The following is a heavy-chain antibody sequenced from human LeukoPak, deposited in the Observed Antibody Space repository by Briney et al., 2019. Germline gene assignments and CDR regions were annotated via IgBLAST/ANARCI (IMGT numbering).Heavy chain of an antibody. Sequence: PGGSLRLSCAASGFTFSSYAMSWVRQAPGKGLEWVSAISGSGGSTYYADSVKGRLTISRDNSKNTLYLQMNSLRAEDTAVYYCAKVQTSDYDFWSGYYGWDYWGQGTLVTVSS. CDR2: ISGSGGST. V-gene: IGHV3-23*01. J-gene: IGHJ4*02. CDR1: GFTFSSYA. CDR3: AKVQTSDYDFWSGYYGWDY. D-gene: IGHD3-3*01.